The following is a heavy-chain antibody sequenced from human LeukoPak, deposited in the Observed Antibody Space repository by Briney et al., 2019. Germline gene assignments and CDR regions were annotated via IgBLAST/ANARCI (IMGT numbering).Heavy chain of an antibody. J-gene: IGHJ4*02. CDR3: AHRGGSGDFDY. CDR2: IYWDEDK. D-gene: IGHD3-10*01. Sequence: SGPTLVNPTQTLMLTCTFSGFSLTTSGMGVGWIRQPPGKALEWLALIYWDEDKRYSPSLRSRVTITKDTSKNQVALAMTNMDPVDTARYYSAHRGGSGDFDYWGQGTLVTVSS. V-gene: IGHV2-5*02. CDR1: GFSLTTSGMG.